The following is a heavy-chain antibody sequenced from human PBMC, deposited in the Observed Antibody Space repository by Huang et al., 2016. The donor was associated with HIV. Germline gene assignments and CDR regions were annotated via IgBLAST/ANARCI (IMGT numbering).Heavy chain of an antibody. V-gene: IGHV1-2*02. J-gene: IGHJ6*02. Sequence: QVQLVQSGAEVKKPGASVKVSCKASGYTFTGYYMHWVGQAPGQGLGWRGWINPKSGGKNYAQRLQGRVTMTRDTSISTAYMELSRLRSDDTAVYYCAREVVSATGYYYYGMDVWGQGTTVTVSS. D-gene: IGHD2-15*01. CDR2: INPKSGGK. CDR1: GYTFTGYY. CDR3: AREVVSATGYYYYGMDV.